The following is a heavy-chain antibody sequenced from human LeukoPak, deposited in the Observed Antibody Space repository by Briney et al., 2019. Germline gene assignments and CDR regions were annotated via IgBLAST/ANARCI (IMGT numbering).Heavy chain of an antibody. J-gene: IGHJ3*02. CDR1: GLTFGSYW. CDR2: INGDGDGK. Sequence: GGSLRLSCAASGLTFGSYWMSWVRQAPGKGLEWVANINGDGDGKRYADSVKDRFTISRDNARSLVFLQIHSLRDEDTALYYCARDSSPDSATTYYDALDMWGQGTMVTVSS. V-gene: IGHV3-7*01. CDR3: ARDSSPDSATTYYDALDM. D-gene: IGHD1-1*01.